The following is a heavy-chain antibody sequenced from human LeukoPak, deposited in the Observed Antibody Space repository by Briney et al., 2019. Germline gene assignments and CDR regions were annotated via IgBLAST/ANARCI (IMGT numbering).Heavy chain of an antibody. Sequence: GGSLRLSCAASGFTFSDYEMNWVRQAPGKGLEWVSYITSSGNTVSYADSVKGRFTTSRDNGKNSLYLQMNSLRAEGTAVYYCARGATTVTTLAFDIWGQGTVVTVSS. CDR1: GFTFSDYE. CDR3: ARGATTVTTLAFDI. J-gene: IGHJ3*02. D-gene: IGHD4-11*01. V-gene: IGHV3-48*03. CDR2: ITSSGNTV.